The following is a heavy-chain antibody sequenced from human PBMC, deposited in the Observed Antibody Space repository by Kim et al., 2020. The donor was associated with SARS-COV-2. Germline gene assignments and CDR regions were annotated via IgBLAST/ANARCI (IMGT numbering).Heavy chain of an antibody. Sequence: ASVKVSCKASGYTFTSYGISWVRQAPGQGLEWMGWISAYNGNTNYAQKLQGRVTMTTDTSTSTAYMELRSLRSDDTAVYYCARVQDIVVVVAATGEVDYWGQGTLVTVSS. CDR1: GYTFTSYG. D-gene: IGHD2-15*01. J-gene: IGHJ4*02. V-gene: IGHV1-18*04. CDR3: ARVQDIVVVVAATGEVDY. CDR2: ISAYNGNT.